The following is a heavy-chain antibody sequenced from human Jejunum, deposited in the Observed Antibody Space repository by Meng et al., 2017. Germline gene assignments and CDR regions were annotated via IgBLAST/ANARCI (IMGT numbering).Heavy chain of an antibody. D-gene: IGHD3-16*01. CDR1: GFTVFSSH. CDR3: ARGGGGVHFDS. V-gene: IGHV3-66*01. CDR2: IYSGGNT. Sequence: EVQLVESGGGVVQPGGSLGLSCADSGFTVFSSHMSWVRQAPGMGLEWVSVIYSGGNTYDAESVKDRFTISRDKSKNTLYLQMNSLRAEDTAVYYCARGGGGVHFDSWGQGALVTVSS. J-gene: IGHJ4*02.